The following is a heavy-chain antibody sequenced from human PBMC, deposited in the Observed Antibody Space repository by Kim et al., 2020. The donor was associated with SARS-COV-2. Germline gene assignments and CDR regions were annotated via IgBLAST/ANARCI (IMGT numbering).Heavy chain of an antibody. CDR3: AKGDNYGTYYYYYMDV. V-gene: IGHV3-9*01. Sequence: DSGKGRFTISRDNAKNSLYLQMNSLRAEDTALYYCAKGDNYGTYYYYYMDVWGKGTTVTVSS. J-gene: IGHJ6*03. D-gene: IGHD3-10*01.